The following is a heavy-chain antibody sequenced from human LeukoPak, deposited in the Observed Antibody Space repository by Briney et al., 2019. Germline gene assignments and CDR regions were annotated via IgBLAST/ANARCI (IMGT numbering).Heavy chain of an antibody. CDR1: GFTVSSKY. V-gene: IGHV3-53*01. CDR2: IYSGGST. CDR3: GRGCSSTSCYGFDF. Sequence: GGSLRLSCAASGFTVSSKYMSWVRQAPGKGLEWVSVIYSGGSTYYADSVKGRFTISRDNSKNTLYLQMNSLRAEDTAVYYCGRGCSSTSCYGFDFWGQGTLVTVSS. D-gene: IGHD2-2*01. J-gene: IGHJ4*02.